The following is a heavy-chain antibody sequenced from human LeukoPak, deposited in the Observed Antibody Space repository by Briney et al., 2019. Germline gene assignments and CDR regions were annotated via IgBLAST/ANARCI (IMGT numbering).Heavy chain of an antibody. CDR3: ARLFTRGNNWFDP. Sequence: PSETLSLTCAVSGGSISSGGYSWSWLRHPPGRGLEWIGYIYYSGSTYYNPSLKSRVTISVDTSKNQFSLKLSSVTAADTAVYYCARLFTRGNNWFDPWGQGTLVTVSS. CDR1: GGSISSGGYS. V-gene: IGHV4-30-4*07. CDR2: IYYSGST. J-gene: IGHJ5*02. D-gene: IGHD2-2*01.